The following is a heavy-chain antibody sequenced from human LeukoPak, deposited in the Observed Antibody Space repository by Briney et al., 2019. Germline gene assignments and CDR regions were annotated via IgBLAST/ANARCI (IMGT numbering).Heavy chain of an antibody. D-gene: IGHD3-10*01. J-gene: IGHJ6*03. CDR2: IIPIFGTA. Sequence: ASVKVSCKASGGTFSSYAISWVRQAPGQGLEWMGGIIPIFGTANYAQKFQGRVTITADESTSTAYMELSSLRSEDTAVYYCARAVLKITMVRGVSDSYYYMDVWGKGTTVTISS. CDR1: GGTFSSYA. V-gene: IGHV1-69*13. CDR3: ARAVLKITMVRGVSDSYYYMDV.